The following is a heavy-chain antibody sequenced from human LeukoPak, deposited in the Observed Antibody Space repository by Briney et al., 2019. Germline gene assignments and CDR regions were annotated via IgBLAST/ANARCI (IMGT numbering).Heavy chain of an antibody. Sequence: GGSLRLSCAASGFTFGSYGMHWVRQAPGKGLEWVAFIRYDGSNKYYADSVKGRFTISRDNSKNTLYLQMNSLRAEDTAVYYCAKDPKSYSSGYQLYFDYWGQGTLVTVSS. V-gene: IGHV3-30*02. CDR1: GFTFGSYG. CDR2: IRYDGSNK. D-gene: IGHD6-19*01. CDR3: AKDPKSYSSGYQLYFDY. J-gene: IGHJ4*02.